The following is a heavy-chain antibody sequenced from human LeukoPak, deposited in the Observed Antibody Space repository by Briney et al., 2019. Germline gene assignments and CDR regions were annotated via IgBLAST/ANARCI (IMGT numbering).Heavy chain of an antibody. J-gene: IGHJ5*02. D-gene: IGHD2-2*02. Sequence: ASVKVSCKASGYTYTGYYMHWVRQAPGQGLEWMGWINPNSGGTNYAQKFQGRVTMTRDTSISTAYMELSRLRSDDTAVFYCAINSWDQLLYVPQNWFDPWGQGTLVTVSS. V-gene: IGHV1-2*02. CDR1: GYTYTGYY. CDR2: INPNSGGT. CDR3: AINSWDQLLYVPQNWFDP.